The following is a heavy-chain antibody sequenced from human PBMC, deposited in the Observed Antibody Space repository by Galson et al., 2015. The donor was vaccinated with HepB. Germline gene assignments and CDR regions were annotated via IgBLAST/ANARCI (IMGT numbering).Heavy chain of an antibody. CDR3: ARGRQGRNSSRFYYYYMDV. Sequence: TLSLTCTVSGGSISSGSYYWSWIRQPAGKGLEWIGRIYTSGSTNYNPSLKSRVTMSVDTSKNQFSLKLSSVTAADTAVYYCARGRQGRNSSRFYYYYMDVWGEGTTVTVSS. D-gene: IGHD6-13*01. CDR2: IYTSGST. J-gene: IGHJ6*03. V-gene: IGHV4-61*02. CDR1: GGSISSGSYY.